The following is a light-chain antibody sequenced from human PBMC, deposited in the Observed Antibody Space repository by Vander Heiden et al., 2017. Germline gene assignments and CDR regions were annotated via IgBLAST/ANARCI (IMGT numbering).Light chain of an antibody. V-gene: IGKV1-39*01. Sequence: DIQMTQSPSSLSASVGDRVTITCRASQSTRNHLNLYQQKPGKAPKLLIFAAFTLQRGVPSRFSGSGSETNFTLTISSLQPEDFASYYCQQSYLLPLTFGGGTDVEIK. CDR1: QSTRNH. J-gene: IGKJ4*01. CDR2: AAF. CDR3: QQSYLLPLT.